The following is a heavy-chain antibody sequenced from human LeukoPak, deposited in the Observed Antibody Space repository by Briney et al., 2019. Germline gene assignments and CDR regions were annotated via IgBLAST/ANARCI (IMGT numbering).Heavy chain of an antibody. D-gene: IGHD3-22*01. CDR2: IYWDDDK. Sequence: SGPTLVNPTQTLTLTCTFSGFSLSTSGVGVGWIRQPPGKALEWLALIYWDDDKRYSPSLKSRLTITKDTSKNQVVLTMTNMDPVDTATYYCAHSGLTYYYDSSGYYYQEFDYWGQGTLVTVSS. V-gene: IGHV2-5*02. CDR3: AHSGLTYYYDSSGYYYQEFDY. J-gene: IGHJ4*02. CDR1: GFSLSTSGVG.